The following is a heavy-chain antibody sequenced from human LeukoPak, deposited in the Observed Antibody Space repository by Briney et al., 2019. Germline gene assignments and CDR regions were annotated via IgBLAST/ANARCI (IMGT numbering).Heavy chain of an antibody. J-gene: IGHJ5*02. CDR2: ISGSGGST. D-gene: IGHD3-10*01. CDR3: AKNGEVLSWFDP. CDR1: GFTFSSYA. V-gene: IGHV3-23*01. Sequence: TGGSLRLSCAASGFTFSSYAMSWVRQAPGKGLEWVSTISGSGGSTYYADSVKGRFTISRDNSKNTLYLQMNSLRAEDTAVYSCAKNGEVLSWFDPWGQGTLVTVSS.